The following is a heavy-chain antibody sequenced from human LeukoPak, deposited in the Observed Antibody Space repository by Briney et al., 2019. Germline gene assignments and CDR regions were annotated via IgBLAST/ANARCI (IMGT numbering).Heavy chain of an antibody. V-gene: IGHV4-34*01. Sequence: SETLSLTCAVYGGSFSGYYWSWIRQPPGKGLEWIGEINHSGSTSYNPSLKSRVTISVDTSKNQFSLKLSSVTAADTAVYYCARGNIVVVPAAITRRVYYGMDVWGQGTTVTVSS. CDR1: GGSFSGYY. CDR3: ARGNIVVVPAAITRRVYYGMDV. J-gene: IGHJ6*02. D-gene: IGHD2-2*02. CDR2: INHSGST.